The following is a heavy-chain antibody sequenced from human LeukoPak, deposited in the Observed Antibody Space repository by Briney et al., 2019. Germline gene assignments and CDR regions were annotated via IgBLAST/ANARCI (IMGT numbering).Heavy chain of an antibody. D-gene: IGHD6-19*01. J-gene: IGHJ5*01. CDR3: AKPISGGLAVTADWFHP. CDR2: IWYDGSNK. CDR1: GFTFSSHG. V-gene: IGHV3-33*06. Sequence: PGRSLRLSCAASGFTFSSHGMHWVRQAPGKGLDWVAAIWYDGSNKYSADSLKGRFTISRDNSKNTLYLQVNTLRADDTATYYCAKPISGGLAVTADWFHPWGQGTLVVVSS.